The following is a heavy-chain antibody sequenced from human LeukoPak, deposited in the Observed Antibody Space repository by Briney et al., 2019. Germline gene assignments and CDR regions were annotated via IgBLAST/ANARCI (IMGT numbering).Heavy chain of an antibody. CDR2: IYSGGST. CDR1: GGSISSSSYS. V-gene: IGHV3-53*01. CDR3: ARVGYYWFDP. J-gene: IGHJ5*02. Sequence: ETLSLTCTVSGGSISSSSYSWGWIRQAPGKGLEWVSVIYSGGSTYYADSVKGRFTISRDNSKNTLYLQMNSLRAEDTAVYYCARVGYYWFDPWGQGTLVTVSS. D-gene: IGHD5-18*01.